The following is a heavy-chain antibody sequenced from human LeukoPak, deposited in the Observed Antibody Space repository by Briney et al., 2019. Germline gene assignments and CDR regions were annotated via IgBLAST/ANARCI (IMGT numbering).Heavy chain of an antibody. Sequence: SETLSLTCTVSGGSISSSSYYWGWIRQPPGKGLEWIGSIYYSGSTYYNPSLKSRVTTSVDTSKNQFSLKLSSVTAADTAVYYCARQTTYVKNWFDPWGQGTLVTVSS. CDR2: IYYSGST. CDR3: ARQTTYVKNWFDP. CDR1: GGSISSSSYY. D-gene: IGHD3-10*02. V-gene: IGHV4-39*01. J-gene: IGHJ5*02.